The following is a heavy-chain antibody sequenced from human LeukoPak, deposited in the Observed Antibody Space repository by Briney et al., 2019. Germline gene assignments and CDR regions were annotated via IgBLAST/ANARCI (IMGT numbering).Heavy chain of an antibody. CDR2: IIGSGDIT. V-gene: IGHV3-23*01. D-gene: IGHD5-12*01. Sequence: GESLRLSCAVSGFTFSNYVMSWVRQAPGKGLEWVSGIIGSGDITYYADSVKGRFTISRDNSKNTLYLQMSTLRADDTGVYYRARAARGYHYWGQGTLVTVSS. CDR1: GFTFSNYV. CDR3: ARAARGYHY. J-gene: IGHJ4*02.